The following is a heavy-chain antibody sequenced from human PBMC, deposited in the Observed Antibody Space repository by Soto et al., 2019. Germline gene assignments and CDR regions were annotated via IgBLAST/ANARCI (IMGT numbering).Heavy chain of an antibody. V-gene: IGHV4-31*03. Sequence: PSETLSLTCTVSGGSISSGGYYWSWIRQHPGKGLEWIGYIYYSGSTYYNTSLKSRVTMSVDTSKNKYSLKLGSVTAADTAVYYCARSGYSYGPNPLLYWGQGTLVTVSS. CDR3: ARSGYSYGPNPLLY. D-gene: IGHD5-18*01. CDR2: IYYSGST. J-gene: IGHJ4*02. CDR1: GGSISSGGYY.